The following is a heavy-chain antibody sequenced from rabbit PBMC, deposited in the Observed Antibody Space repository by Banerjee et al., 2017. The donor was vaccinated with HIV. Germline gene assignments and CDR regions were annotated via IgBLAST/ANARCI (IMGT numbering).Heavy chain of an antibody. V-gene: IGHV1S45*01. CDR2: IYTSSGST. D-gene: IGHD6-1*01. CDR1: GFDFSSNS. Sequence: QQQLEESGGDLVKPGASLTLTCTASGFDFSSNSLCWVRQAPGKGLDWIGCIYTSSGSTHYASWAKGRFTISKTSSTTVTLQMTSLTAADTATYFCARGDDIAGYGYSLWGPGTLVTVS. CDR3: ARGDDIAGYGYSL. J-gene: IGHJ4*01.